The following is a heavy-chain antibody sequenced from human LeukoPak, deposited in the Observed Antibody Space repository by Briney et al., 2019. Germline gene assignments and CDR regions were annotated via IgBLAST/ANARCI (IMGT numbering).Heavy chain of an antibody. CDR3: AKFGLAGSGRYHDAFDI. Sequence: GGSLRLSCAASGFTFSSYAMTWVRQAPGKGLEWVSVISDRGANADYADSVKGRFTISRDNSKNTLYLQMNSLRAEDTAVYYCAKFGLAGSGRYHDAFDIWGQGTMVTVSS. J-gene: IGHJ3*02. V-gene: IGHV3-23*01. CDR1: GFTFSSYA. CDR2: ISDRGANA. D-gene: IGHD3-10*01.